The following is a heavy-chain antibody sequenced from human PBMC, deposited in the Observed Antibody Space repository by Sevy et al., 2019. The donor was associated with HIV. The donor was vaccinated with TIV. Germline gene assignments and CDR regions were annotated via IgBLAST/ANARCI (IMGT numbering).Heavy chain of an antibody. V-gene: IGHV4-39*01. CDR3: ARGQWLVHDY. Sequence: SETLSLTCTVSGGSISSSSYYWGRIRQPPGKGREWIGSIYYSGSTYYNPSLKGRVTISVATSKNQFSLTLSSVTAADTAVYYCARGQWLVHDYWGQGTLVTVSS. J-gene: IGHJ4*02. CDR2: IYYSGST. CDR1: GGSISSSSYY. D-gene: IGHD6-19*01.